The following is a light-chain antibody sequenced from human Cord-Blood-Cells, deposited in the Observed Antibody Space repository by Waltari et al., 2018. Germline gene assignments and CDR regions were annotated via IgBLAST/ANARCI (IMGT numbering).Light chain of an antibody. J-gene: IGKJ3*01. CDR3: QESYSTPQA. CDR2: AAS. CDR1: QSISSY. Sequence: DIQITQSPSYLYASVADGVAITCRASQSISSYLNWYQQKPGKAPKLLIYAASSLQSGVASRFGGNGSGTDFTRIISSLQPEDFATYYGQESYSTPQAVGPGTKGDIK. V-gene: IGKV1-39*01.